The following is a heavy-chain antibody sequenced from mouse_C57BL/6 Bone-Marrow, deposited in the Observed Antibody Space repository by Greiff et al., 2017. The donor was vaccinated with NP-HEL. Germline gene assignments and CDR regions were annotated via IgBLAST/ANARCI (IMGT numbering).Heavy chain of an antibody. Sequence: EVMLVESGGGLVKPGGSLKLSCAASGFTFSDYGMHWVRQAPEKGLEWVAYISSCSSTIYYADTVKGRFTISRDNAKNNLYLQMSHLKSEDTAMYYCARVLTGKAWFAYWGQGTLVTVSA. J-gene: IGHJ3*01. CDR2: ISSCSSTI. D-gene: IGHD4-1*01. CDR1: GFTFSDYG. V-gene: IGHV5-17*03. CDR3: ARVLTGKAWFAY.